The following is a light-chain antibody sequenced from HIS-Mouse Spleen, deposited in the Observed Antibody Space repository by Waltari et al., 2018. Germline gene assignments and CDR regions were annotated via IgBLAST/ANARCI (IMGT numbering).Light chain of an antibody. V-gene: IGLV3-25*03. J-gene: IGLJ3*02. Sequence: SYELTQPPSVSVSPGQTARITCSGDALPKQYAYWYQQKPGQAPVLVIYKDSERPSGIPERVSGSSSGTTVTLTSSGVQAEDEADYYCQSADSSGTWVFGGGTKLTVL. CDR1: ALPKQY. CDR2: KDS. CDR3: QSADSSGTWV.